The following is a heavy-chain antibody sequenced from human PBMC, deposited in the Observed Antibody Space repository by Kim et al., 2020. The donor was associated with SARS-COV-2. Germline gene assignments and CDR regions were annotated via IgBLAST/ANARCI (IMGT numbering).Heavy chain of an antibody. CDR1: GGSFSGYY. D-gene: IGHD2-15*01. CDR2: INHSGST. V-gene: IGHV4-34*01. CDR3: ARGWTHPRYCSGGSCPGGIDY. J-gene: IGHJ4*02. Sequence: SETLSLTCAVYGGSFSGYYWSWIRQPPGKGLEWIGEINHSGSTNYNPSLKSRVTISVDTSKNQFSLKLSSVTAADTAVYYCARGWTHPRYCSGGSCPGGIDYWGQGTLVTVSS.